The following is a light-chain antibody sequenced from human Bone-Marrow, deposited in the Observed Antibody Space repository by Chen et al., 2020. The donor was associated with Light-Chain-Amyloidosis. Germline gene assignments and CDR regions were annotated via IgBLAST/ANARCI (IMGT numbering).Light chain of an antibody. CDR3: QSADSSGTYEVI. CDR2: RDT. J-gene: IGLJ2*01. Sequence: SYELTQPPSVSVSQGQTVRITLSGDDLPTKYAYWYQQKPGQTPVLVIHRDTERPSGISERFSGSSSGTTATLTISGVQAEDEADYHCQSADSSGTYEVIFGGGTKLTVL. V-gene: IGLV3-25*03. CDR1: DLPTKY.